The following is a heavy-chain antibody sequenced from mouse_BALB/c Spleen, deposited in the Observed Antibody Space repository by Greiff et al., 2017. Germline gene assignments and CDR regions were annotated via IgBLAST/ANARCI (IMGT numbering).Heavy chain of an antibody. Sequence: VQLQQSGAELVKPGASVKLSCTASGFNIKDTYMHWVKQRPEQGLEWIGRIDPANGNTKYDPKFQGKATITADTSSNTAYLQLSSLTSEDTAVYYCARETGYGSSYGAMDYWGQGTSVTVSS. CDR2: IDPANGNT. D-gene: IGHD1-1*01. V-gene: IGHV14-3*02. CDR1: GFNIKDTY. J-gene: IGHJ4*01. CDR3: ARETGYGSSYGAMDY.